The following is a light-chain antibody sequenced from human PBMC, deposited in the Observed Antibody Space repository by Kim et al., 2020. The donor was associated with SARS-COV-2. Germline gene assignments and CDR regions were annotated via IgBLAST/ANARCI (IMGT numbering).Light chain of an antibody. V-gene: IGLV1-40*03. CDR2: GNS. Sequence: RVTFSCTRSISNIRAGYDVRWYQQLPTTAPKLLIYGNSNRPSGVPDRFSGCKSDASASLAITGLQAEDEADYYCQSYDNSLSGYVFGSGTKVTVL. CDR3: QSYDNSLSGYV. J-gene: IGLJ1*01. CDR1: ISNIRAGYD.